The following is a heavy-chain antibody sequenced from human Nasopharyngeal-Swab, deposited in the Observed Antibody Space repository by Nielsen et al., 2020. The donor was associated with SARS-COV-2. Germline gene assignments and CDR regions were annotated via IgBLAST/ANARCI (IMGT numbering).Heavy chain of an antibody. J-gene: IGHJ6*02. V-gene: IGHV2-26*01. D-gene: IGHD6-6*01. CDR2: IFSNDEK. Sequence: WVRPCPATALEGVAHIFSNDEKSYSTSLKSRLTISKDTSKSQVVLTMTNMDPVDTATYYCARIKRYSSSSGADYYYGMDVWGQGTTVTVSS. CDR3: ARIKRYSSSSGADYYYGMDV.